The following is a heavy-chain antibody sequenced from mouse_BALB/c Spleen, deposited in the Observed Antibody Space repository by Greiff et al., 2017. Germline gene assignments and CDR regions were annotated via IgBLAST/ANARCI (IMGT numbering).Heavy chain of an antibody. Sequence: EVKLVESGGGLVKPGGSLKLSCAASGFTFSSYAMSWVRQTPEKRLEWVASISSGGSTYYPDSVKGRFTISRDNARNILYLQMSSLRSEDTAMYYCARGEYDGDYYAMDYWGQGTSVTVSS. V-gene: IGHV5-6-5*01. J-gene: IGHJ4*01. CDR1: GFTFSSYA. CDR3: ARGEYDGDYYAMDY. CDR2: ISSGGST. D-gene: IGHD2-14*01.